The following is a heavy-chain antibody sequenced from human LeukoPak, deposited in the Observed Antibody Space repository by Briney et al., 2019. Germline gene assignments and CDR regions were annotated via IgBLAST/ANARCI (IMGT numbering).Heavy chain of an antibody. D-gene: IGHD1-26*01. CDR2: IYSGGTT. J-gene: IGHJ4*02. V-gene: IGHV3-53*04. Sequence: GGSLRLSCAASGFTVSTNCMTWVRQAPGKGLEWVSTIYSGGTTYYADSVMGRFTISRHNSRNTLYLQMNSLRAEDTAVYYCAKLIKLSGSSHVDYWGQGTLVTVSS. CDR1: GFTVSTNC. CDR3: AKLIKLSGSSHVDY.